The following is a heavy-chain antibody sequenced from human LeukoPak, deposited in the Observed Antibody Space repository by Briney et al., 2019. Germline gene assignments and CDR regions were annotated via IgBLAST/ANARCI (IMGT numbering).Heavy chain of an antibody. CDR3: AKSPYYYDSSFFDF. D-gene: IGHD3-22*01. J-gene: IGHJ4*02. CDR1: GVTFSSYG. V-gene: IGHV3-30*18. CDR2: ISYDGSNK. Sequence: GGSLRLSCAASGVTFSSYGMHWVRQAPGKGLEWVAVISYDGSNKYYADSVKGRFTISRDNSKNTLYLQMNSLRAEDTAVYYCAKSPYYYDSSFFDFWGQGTLVTVSS.